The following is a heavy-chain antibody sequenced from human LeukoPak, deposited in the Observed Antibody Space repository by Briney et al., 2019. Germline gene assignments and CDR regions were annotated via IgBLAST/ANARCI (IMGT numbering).Heavy chain of an antibody. D-gene: IGHD5-24*01. CDR2: ICYSGST. V-gene: IGHV4-39*01. J-gene: IGHJ5*02. CDR1: GGSISSSSYC. Sequence: SVTLSLTCTVSGGSISSSSYCWGWIRQPPGKGLEWIGSICYSGSTFYNPSLKSRVTLSVDTSKNQFSLKLSSVTAADTAVYYCARTENYIPEDCFDPWGQGTLVTVSS. CDR3: ARTENYIPEDCFDP.